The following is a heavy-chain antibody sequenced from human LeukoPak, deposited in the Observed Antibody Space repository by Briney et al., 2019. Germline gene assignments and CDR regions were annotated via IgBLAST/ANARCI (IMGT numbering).Heavy chain of an antibody. CDR2: ISSSSSYI. V-gene: IGHV3-21*01. J-gene: IGHJ4*02. CDR1: GFTFRRYR. D-gene: IGHD2-15*01. Sequence: GGSLRLSCAASGFTFRRYRMNWVRQAPGKGLEWVSSISSSSSYIYYADSVKGRFTISRDNAKNSLYLQMNRLRAEDTAVYYCARGVVVVGAANPFDDYWGQGTLVTVSS. CDR3: ARGVVVVGAANPFDDY.